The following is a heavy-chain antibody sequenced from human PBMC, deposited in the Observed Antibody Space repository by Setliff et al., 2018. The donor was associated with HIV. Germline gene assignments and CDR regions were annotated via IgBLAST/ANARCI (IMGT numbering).Heavy chain of an antibody. V-gene: IGHV4-39*01. CDR2: MSYTGTT. CDR3: AMGSSGYPFDY. CDR1: GGSISSSSYY. Sequence: SETLSLTCSVSGGSISSSSYYWGWIRQPPGKGLDWIGSMSYTGTTYDNPSLKSRVTISVDTSKNQFSLKLTSVTAADAAVYFCAMGSSGYPFDYWGQGSLVTV. D-gene: IGHD3-22*01. J-gene: IGHJ4*02.